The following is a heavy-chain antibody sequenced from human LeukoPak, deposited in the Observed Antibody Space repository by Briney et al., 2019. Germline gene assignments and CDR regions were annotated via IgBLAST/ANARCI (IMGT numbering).Heavy chain of an antibody. CDR2: ISYDGSNK. CDR1: GFTFSSYA. V-gene: IGHV3-30*04. J-gene: IGHJ5*02. D-gene: IGHD3-3*01. CDR3: ARSYYDFWSGYGGVHWFDP. Sequence: PGGSLRLSCAASGFTFSSYAMHWVRQAPGKGLEWLAVISYDGSNKYYADSVKGRFTISRDNSKNTLYLQMNSLRAEDTAVYYCARSYYDFWSGYGGVHWFDPWGQGTLVTVSS.